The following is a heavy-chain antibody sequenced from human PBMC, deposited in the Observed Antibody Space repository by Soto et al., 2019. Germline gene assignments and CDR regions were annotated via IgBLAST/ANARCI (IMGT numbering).Heavy chain of an antibody. V-gene: IGHV3-33*01. D-gene: IGHD5-12*01. CDR2: IWYDGINK. CDR3: ARDGGDGYNSYFDY. J-gene: IGHJ4*02. Sequence: GRSLRLSCAASGFTFSSYGIHWVRQAPGKGLEWVAVIWYDGINKYYADSVKGRFTISRDNSKNTLYLQMNSLRAEDTAMYYCARDGGDGYNSYFDYWGQGTLVTVSS. CDR1: GFTFSSYG.